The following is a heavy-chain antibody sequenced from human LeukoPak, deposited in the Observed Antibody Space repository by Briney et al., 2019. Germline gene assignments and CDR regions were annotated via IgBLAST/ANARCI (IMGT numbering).Heavy chain of an antibody. D-gene: IGHD1-26*01. V-gene: IGHV3-64*01. CDR2: ISSNGGST. CDR3: ARDNAGSVGRRNTPLKH. Sequence: PGGSLRLSCAASGFTFGSYAMHWVRQAPGKGLEYVSAISSNGGSTYYANSVKGRFTISRDNSKNTLYLQMGSLRAEDMAVYYCARDNAGSVGRRNTPLKHWGQGTLVTVSS. CDR1: GFTFGSYA. J-gene: IGHJ4*02.